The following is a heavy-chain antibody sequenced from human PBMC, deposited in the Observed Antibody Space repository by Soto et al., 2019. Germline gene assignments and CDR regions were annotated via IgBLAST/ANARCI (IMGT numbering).Heavy chain of an antibody. CDR2: ISGSGGST. D-gene: IGHD2-21*02. CDR3: AKDQGYLVVVTAHNWFDP. CDR1: GFTFSSYA. V-gene: IGHV3-23*01. J-gene: IGHJ5*02. Sequence: PGGSLRLCCAASGFTFSSYAMSWVRQAPGKGLEWVSAISGSGGSTYYADSVKGRFTISRDNSKNTLYLQMNSLRAEDTAVYYCAKDQGYLVVVTAHNWFDPWGQGTLVTVSS.